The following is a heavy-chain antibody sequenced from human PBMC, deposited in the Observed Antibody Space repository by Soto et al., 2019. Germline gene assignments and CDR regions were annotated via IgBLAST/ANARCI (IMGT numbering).Heavy chain of an antibody. J-gene: IGHJ4*02. Sequence: ASVKVSCKASGYTFTNYSITWVRQAPGQGLEWMGWISAYSGNTNYAQMLQGRVTVTTDTSTSTAYMELRGLRSDDTAVYYCAGEKAVTGVDHWGQGTLVTVSS. D-gene: IGHD6-19*01. CDR2: ISAYSGNT. CDR1: GYTFTNYS. CDR3: AGEKAVTGVDH. V-gene: IGHV1-18*01.